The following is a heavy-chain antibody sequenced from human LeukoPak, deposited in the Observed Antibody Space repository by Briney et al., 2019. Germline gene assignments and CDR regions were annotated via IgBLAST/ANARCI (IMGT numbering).Heavy chain of an antibody. V-gene: IGHV3-11*01. CDR3: ARAPGGPDYYYYMDV. Sequence: GGCLSLSCAASGFTFSDYDMSWIRPAPGKGLEWVSYISSSGSTIYYADSVKGRFTISRDNAKNSLYLQMNSLRAEDTAVYYCARAPGGPDYYYYMDVWGNGTTVTVSS. CDR1: GFTFSDYD. CDR2: ISSSGSTI. J-gene: IGHJ6*03. D-gene: IGHD3-10*01.